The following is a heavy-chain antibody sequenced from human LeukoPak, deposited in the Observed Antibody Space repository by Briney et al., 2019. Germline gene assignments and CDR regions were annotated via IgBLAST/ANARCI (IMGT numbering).Heavy chain of an antibody. D-gene: IGHD1-26*01. Sequence: GGSLRLSCVASGFTLHDYALHWVRQAPGKGLEWISLISGDGDSTYYADSVKGRLTISRDNSKNSLYLQMSSLRTEDTALYYCVKGVRSGTYYNCFDPWGQGTLVTVSS. CDR2: ISGDGDST. V-gene: IGHV3-43*02. CDR1: GFTLHDYA. CDR3: VKGVRSGTYYNCFDP. J-gene: IGHJ5*02.